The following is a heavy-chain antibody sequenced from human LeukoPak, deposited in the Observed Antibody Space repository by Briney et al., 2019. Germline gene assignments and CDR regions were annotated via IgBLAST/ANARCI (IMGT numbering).Heavy chain of an antibody. Sequence: SETLSLTCTVSGGSISSNYWSWIRQPAGKGLEYIGRIYSSGNTNYNPSLKSRVTMSVDTSKNQFSLLLHSVTAADTAVYYCARVVAATIYQFDHWGQGTLVTVSS. D-gene: IGHD2-15*01. CDR3: ARVVAATIYQFDH. J-gene: IGHJ4*02. CDR2: IYSSGNT. V-gene: IGHV4-4*07. CDR1: GGSISSNY.